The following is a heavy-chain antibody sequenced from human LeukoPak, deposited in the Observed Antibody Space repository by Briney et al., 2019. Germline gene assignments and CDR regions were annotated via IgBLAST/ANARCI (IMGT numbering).Heavy chain of an antibody. Sequence: PGGSLRLSCAASGFTFSSYWMSWVRQAPGKGLEWVANIKQDGSEKYYVDSVKGRFTISRDNAKNSLYLQMNSLRAEDTAVYYCARHSQWLPTYNWFDPWGQGTLVTVSS. CDR2: IKQDGSEK. V-gene: IGHV3-7*01. J-gene: IGHJ5*02. CDR3: ARHSQWLPTYNWFDP. D-gene: IGHD6-19*01. CDR1: GFTFSSYW.